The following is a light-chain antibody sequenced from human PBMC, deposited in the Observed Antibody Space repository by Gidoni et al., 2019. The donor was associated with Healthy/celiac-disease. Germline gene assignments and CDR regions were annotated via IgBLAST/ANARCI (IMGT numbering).Light chain of an antibody. Sequence: EIVMTQAPATLSVSQGERATLSGRASQSVSSNLAWYQQKPGQAPRLLIYGASTRATGIPARFSCSGSGTEFTLTISSLQSEDFAVYYCQQYNNWPPMYTFGQGTKLEIK. J-gene: IGKJ2*01. CDR3: QQYNNWPPMYT. V-gene: IGKV3-15*01. CDR1: QSVSSN. CDR2: GAS.